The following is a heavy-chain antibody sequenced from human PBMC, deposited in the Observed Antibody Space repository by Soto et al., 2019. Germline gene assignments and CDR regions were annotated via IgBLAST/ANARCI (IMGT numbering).Heavy chain of an antibody. V-gene: IGHV3-11*01. D-gene: IGHD6-6*01. CDR2: ITWSDSTI. CDR3: ASVGPYSSSSGWFDP. CDR1: GFTFSDYS. Sequence: GGALGLSCAASGFTFSDYSMSWIRQAPGKGLEWVSSITWSDSTIYYADSVKGRFTISRDNAKNSLYLHMNSLRAEDTAVYYCASVGPYSSSSGWFDPWGQGTLVTVSS. J-gene: IGHJ5*02.